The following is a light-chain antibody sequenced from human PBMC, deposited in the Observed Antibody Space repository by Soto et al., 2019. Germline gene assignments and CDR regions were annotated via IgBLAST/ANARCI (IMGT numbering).Light chain of an antibody. Sequence: QSVLTQPASVSGSPGQSITISCTGTSSDIGTYNLVSWYQHYPGKAPKLMIYEGIKRPSGVPDRFSGSKSGNTASLTVSGLQAEDEADYYCSSYEGSNNLLFGGGTKVTVL. CDR2: EGI. CDR1: SSDIGTYNL. CDR3: SSYEGSNNLL. J-gene: IGLJ2*01. V-gene: IGLV2-14*02.